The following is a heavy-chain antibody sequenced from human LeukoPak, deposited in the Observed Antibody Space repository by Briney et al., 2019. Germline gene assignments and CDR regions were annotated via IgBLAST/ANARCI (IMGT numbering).Heavy chain of an antibody. D-gene: IGHD1-26*01. CDR3: AITRFEPEDTLGEYYYYYYYMDV. J-gene: IGHJ6*03. CDR2: FDPEDGET. Sequence: GASVKVSCKVSGYTLTELSMHWVRQAPGKGREWMGGFDPEDGETIYAQKFEGRVTMTEDTSTDTAYMELSSLISEDTAVDYCAITRFEPEDTLGEYYYYYYYMDVWGKGTTVTISS. CDR1: GYTLTELS. V-gene: IGHV1-24*01.